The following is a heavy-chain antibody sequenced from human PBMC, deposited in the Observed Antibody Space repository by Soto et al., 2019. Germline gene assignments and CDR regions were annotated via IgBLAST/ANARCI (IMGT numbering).Heavy chain of an antibody. D-gene: IGHD3-22*01. CDR2: IIPIFGTA. J-gene: IGHJ4*02. CDR1: GGTFSSYA. Sequence: QVQLVQSGAEVKKPGSSVKVSCKASGGTFSSYAISWVRQAPGQGLEWMGGIIPIFGTANYAQKFQGRVTITADEXXXXXXXXXXXXXXXDTAVYYCARASDYYDSSGYSGWGQGTLVTVSS. V-gene: IGHV1-69*01. CDR3: ARASDYYDSSGYSG.